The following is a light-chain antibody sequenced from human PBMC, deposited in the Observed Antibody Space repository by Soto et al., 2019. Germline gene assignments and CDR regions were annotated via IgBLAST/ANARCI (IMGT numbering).Light chain of an antibody. CDR1: QSISSY. Sequence: IRITQSPSSLSASVGDTVAITWRASQSISSYLNWYQQKPGKAPNLLIYSASSLQSGVPSRFSGSGSGTDFTLTISSLQREDFATYYCQQSYRTPQTFGQGTKVDI. V-gene: IGKV1-39*01. CDR3: QQSYRTPQT. J-gene: IGKJ1*01. CDR2: SAS.